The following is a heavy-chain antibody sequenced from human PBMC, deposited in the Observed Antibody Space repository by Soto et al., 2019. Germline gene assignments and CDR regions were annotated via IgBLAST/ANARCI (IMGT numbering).Heavy chain of an antibody. V-gene: IGHV3-30-3*01. CDR1: GFTFSSYA. CDR2: ISYDGSNK. Sequence: QVQLVESGGGVVQPGRSLSLSCAASGFTFSSYAMHWVRQAPGKGLEWVAVISYDGSNKYYADSVKGRFTISRDNSKNTLYLQMNSLRAEDTAVYYCAREAAGYVPYYYGMDVWGQGTTVTVSS. D-gene: IGHD5-12*01. J-gene: IGHJ6*02. CDR3: AREAAGYVPYYYGMDV.